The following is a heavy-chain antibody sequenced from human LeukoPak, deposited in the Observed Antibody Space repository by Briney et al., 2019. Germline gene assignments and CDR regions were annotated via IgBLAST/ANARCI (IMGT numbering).Heavy chain of an antibody. J-gene: IGHJ3*02. CDR1: GGSITNNY. V-gene: IGHV4-59*13. D-gene: IGHD2-21*01. CDR3: ARDVGDIVVVIAYHDAFDI. Sequence: SETLSLTCTVSGGSITNNYWAWIRQPPGKGLEWIGYTHDSGNSNYNPSLRSRVTISIDTSKNQFSLKLTSVTAADTAVYYCARDVGDIVVVIAYHDAFDIWGQGTMVTVSS. CDR2: THDSGNS.